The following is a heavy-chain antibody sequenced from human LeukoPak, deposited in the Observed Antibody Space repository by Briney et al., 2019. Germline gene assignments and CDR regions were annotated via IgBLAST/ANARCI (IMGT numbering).Heavy chain of an antibody. Sequence: GGSLRLSCAASGFTFSSYSMNWVRQAPGKGLEWVSYISSSSSTIYYADSVKGRFTISRDNAKSTLYLQMNSLRVEDTAVYYCARGGGYSYGSFDYWGQGTLVTVSS. D-gene: IGHD5-18*01. CDR3: ARGGGYSYGSFDY. J-gene: IGHJ4*02. V-gene: IGHV3-48*04. CDR1: GFTFSSYS. CDR2: ISSSSSTI.